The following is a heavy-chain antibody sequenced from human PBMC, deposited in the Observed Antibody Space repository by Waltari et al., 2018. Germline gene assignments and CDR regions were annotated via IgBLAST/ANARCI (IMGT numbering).Heavy chain of an antibody. Sequence: QVQLVPSGAEVKKPGASVRNSCKTSGYTFTPHDIKWVRQAAGQGPEWMGWMNPNSGNTGYAWKFQGRVTMTRDTSIRTAYLELRKLRFDDTAVYYCARPQRERWRAFDDWGQGTPVTVSS. V-gene: IGHV1-8*01. J-gene: IGHJ4*02. CDR1: GYTFTPHD. CDR3: ARPQRERWRAFDD. CDR2: MNPNSGNT. D-gene: IGHD6-19*01.